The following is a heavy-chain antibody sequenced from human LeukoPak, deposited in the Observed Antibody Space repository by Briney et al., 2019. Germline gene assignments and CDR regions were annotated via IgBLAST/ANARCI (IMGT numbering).Heavy chain of an antibody. CDR2: INPNSGGT. CDR1: GYTFTGYY. CDR3: ASSRGTMYDFWSGPRDY. V-gene: IGHV1-2*02. J-gene: IGHJ4*02. D-gene: IGHD3-3*01. Sequence: ASVKVSCKASGYTFTGYYMHWVRQAPGQGLEWMGWINPNSGGTNYAQKFQGRVTMTRDTSISTAYMELSRLRSDDTAVYYCASSRGTMYDFWSGPRDYWGQGTLVTVPS.